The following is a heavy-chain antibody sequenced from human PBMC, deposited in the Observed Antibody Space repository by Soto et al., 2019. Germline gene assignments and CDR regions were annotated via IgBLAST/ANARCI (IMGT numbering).Heavy chain of an antibody. V-gene: IGHV4-59*01. CDR3: ARVGRSNWFDT. J-gene: IGHJ5*02. Sequence: SETLSLTCTVSGGSISSYYWSWIRQPPGKGLEWIGYIYYSGSTNYNPSLKSRVTISVDTSKNQFSLKLSSATAADTAVYYCARVGRSNWFDTWGQGALVTVSS. CDR2: IYYSGST. CDR1: GGSISSYY.